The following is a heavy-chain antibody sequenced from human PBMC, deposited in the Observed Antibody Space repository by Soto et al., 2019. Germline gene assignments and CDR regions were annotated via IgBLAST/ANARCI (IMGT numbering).Heavy chain of an antibody. CDR1: GGTFSSYA. Sequence: EASVKVSCKASGGTFSSYAISWVRQAPGQGLEWMGGIIPIFGTANYAQKFQGRVTITADKSTSTAYMELSSLRSEDTAVYYCARDQLPTIAAASYGMDVWGQRTTVTVSS. CDR3: ARDQLPTIAAASYGMDV. J-gene: IGHJ6*02. V-gene: IGHV1-69*06. D-gene: IGHD6-13*01. CDR2: IIPIFGTA.